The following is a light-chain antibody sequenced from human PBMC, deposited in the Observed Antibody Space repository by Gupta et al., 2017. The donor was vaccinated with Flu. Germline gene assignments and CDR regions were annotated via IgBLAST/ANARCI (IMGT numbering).Light chain of an antibody. CDR3: SSYRSSSTSFF. J-gene: IGLJ1*01. V-gene: IGLV2-14*01. CDR2: GVN. CDR1: TSDVGANNY. Sequence: IAISCTGTTSDVGANNYVSWYQQHPGKAPKVMIYGVNNRPSGVSDRFSGSKSGNTASLTISGPQAEDEADYYCSSYRSSSTSFFFGTGTKVTVL.